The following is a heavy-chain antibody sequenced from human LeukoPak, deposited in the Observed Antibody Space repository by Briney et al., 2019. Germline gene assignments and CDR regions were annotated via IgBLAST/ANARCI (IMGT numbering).Heavy chain of an antibody. V-gene: IGHV3-21*06. Sequence: GGSLRLSCAASGFTFSSYNMNWVRQAPGKGPEWVSSITSSSSYIYYADSVKDRFTISRDNAKNSLYLQMDSLRVEDTAVYYCARDPYSGTYGPYYYYYMDVWGKGTTVTISS. CDR1: GFTFSSYN. CDR3: ARDPYSGTYGPYYYYYMDV. D-gene: IGHD1-26*01. J-gene: IGHJ6*03. CDR2: ITSSSSYI.